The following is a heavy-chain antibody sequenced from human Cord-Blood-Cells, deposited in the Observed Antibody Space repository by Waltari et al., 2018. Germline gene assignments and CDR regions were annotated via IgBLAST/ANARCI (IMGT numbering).Heavy chain of an antibody. D-gene: IGHD1-1*01. CDR2: INHSGST. CDR1: GGSFSGSS. J-gene: IGHJ4*02. V-gene: IGHV4-34*01. Sequence: QVQLQQWGAGLLKSSETLSLTCALDGGSFSGSSWGCMHQPPGKGLEWIGEINHSGSTNYNPSLKSRVTISVDTSKNQFSLKLSSVTAADTAVYYCARQPETTYCFDYWGQGTLVTVSS. CDR3: ARQPETTYCFDY.